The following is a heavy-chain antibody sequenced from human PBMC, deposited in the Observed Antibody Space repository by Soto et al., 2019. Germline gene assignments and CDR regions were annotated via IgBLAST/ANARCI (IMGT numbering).Heavy chain of an antibody. Sequence: GESLKISCKGSGYSFTSYWIGWVREVPGKGLEWMGIIYPGDSDTRYSPSFQGQVTISADKSISTAYLQWSSLKASDTAMYYCARLGRDLWVDYYYGMDVWGQGTTVTVSS. CDR1: GYSFTSYW. J-gene: IGHJ6*02. CDR3: ARLGRDLWVDYYYGMDV. V-gene: IGHV5-51*01. CDR2: IYPGDSDT. D-gene: IGHD2-21*01.